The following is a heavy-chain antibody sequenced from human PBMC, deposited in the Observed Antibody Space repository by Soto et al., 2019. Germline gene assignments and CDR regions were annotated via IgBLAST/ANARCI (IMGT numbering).Heavy chain of an antibody. CDR2: IIPIFGAA. Sequence: QVQLVQSGAEVKKPGSSVKVSCKASGGTFSSYAISWVRQAPGQGLEWMGGIIPIFGAANYAQNFHGRVTITADKSTSTAYMELSSLRSEDTAVYYCARGGGAASAKDDAFDIWGQGTIVTVSS. J-gene: IGHJ3*02. CDR1: GGTFSSYA. CDR3: ARGGGAASAKDDAFDI. D-gene: IGHD6-13*01. V-gene: IGHV1-69*06.